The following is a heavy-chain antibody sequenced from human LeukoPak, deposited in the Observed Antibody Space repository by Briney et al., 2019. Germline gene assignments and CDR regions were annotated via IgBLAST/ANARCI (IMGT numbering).Heavy chain of an antibody. Sequence: PSETLSLTCAVYGGSFNGYYWSWIRQPPGKGLEWIGEINHSGSTNYNPSLKSRVTISVDTSKNQFSLKLSSVTAADTAVYYCAREALGNSRAGYWGQGTLVTVSS. CDR2: INHSGST. CDR1: GGSFNGYY. D-gene: IGHD5-18*01. V-gene: IGHV4-34*01. J-gene: IGHJ4*02. CDR3: AREALGNSRAGY.